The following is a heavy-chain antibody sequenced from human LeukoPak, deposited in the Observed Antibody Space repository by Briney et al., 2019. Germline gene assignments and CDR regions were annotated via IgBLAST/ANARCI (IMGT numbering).Heavy chain of an antibody. CDR1: GFTFSSYG. CDR3: AKSFTSSSSDY. D-gene: IGHD6-13*01. V-gene: IGHV3-23*01. CDR2: ISVGGTTT. Sequence: GGSLRLSCAVSGFTFSSYGMSWVRQAPGKGLEWVSSISVGGTTTYYADSVKGRFSISRDNSENTLYLQMNGLRADDTAVYSCAKSFTSSSSDYWGQGTLVTVSS. J-gene: IGHJ4*02.